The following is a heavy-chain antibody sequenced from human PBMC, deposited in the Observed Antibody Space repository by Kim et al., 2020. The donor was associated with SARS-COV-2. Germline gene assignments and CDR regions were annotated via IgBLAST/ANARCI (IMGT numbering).Heavy chain of an antibody. CDR1: GFTFSSYA. CDR3: AKGKQLWLQGEIDY. J-gene: IGHJ4*02. Sequence: GGSLRLSCAASGFTFSSYAMHWVRQAPGKGLEWVAVISNDGSNKHYADSVKGRFIISRDNSKNSLYMQVNSLRAEDTAVYYCAKGKQLWLQGEIDYWGQGTLVTDSS. V-gene: IGHV3-30*18. CDR2: ISNDGSNK. D-gene: IGHD5-18*01.